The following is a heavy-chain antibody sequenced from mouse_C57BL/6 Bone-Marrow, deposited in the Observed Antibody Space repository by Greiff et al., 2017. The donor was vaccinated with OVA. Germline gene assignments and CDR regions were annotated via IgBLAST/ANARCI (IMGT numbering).Heavy chain of an antibody. V-gene: IGHV1-5*01. Sequence: VQLQQSGTVLARPGASVKMSCKTSGYTFTSYWMHWVKQRPGQGLEWIGAIYPGNSDTSYNQKFTGKAKLTAVTSASTAYMELSSLSNEDSAVYYCTRWEGGYDGYLDYWGQGTTLTVSS. CDR2: IYPGNSDT. CDR3: TRWEGGYDGYLDY. CDR1: GYTFTSYW. D-gene: IGHD2-2*01. J-gene: IGHJ2*01.